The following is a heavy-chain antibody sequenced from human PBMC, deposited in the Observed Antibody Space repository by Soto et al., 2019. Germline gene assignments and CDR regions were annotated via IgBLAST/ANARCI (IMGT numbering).Heavy chain of an antibody. CDR2: IIPIFGTA. CDR1: GGTFSSYA. D-gene: IGHD6-13*01. V-gene: IGHV1-69*01. CDR3: ARASGIAAAGDYYYGMDV. J-gene: IGHJ6*02. Sequence: QVQLVQSGAEVKKPGSSVKVSCKASGGTFSSYAISWVRQAPGQGLEWMGGIIPIFGTANYAQKFQGTVTITADESTSTAYMELSSLRSEDTAVYYCARASGIAAAGDYYYGMDVWGQGTTVTVSS.